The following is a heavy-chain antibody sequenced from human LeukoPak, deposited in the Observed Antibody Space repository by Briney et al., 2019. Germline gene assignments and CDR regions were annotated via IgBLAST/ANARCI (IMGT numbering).Heavy chain of an antibody. V-gene: IGHV1-69*01. D-gene: IGHD2-2*03. J-gene: IGHJ5*02. CDR1: GGTFSSYA. CDR3: ARESPMDVVVVPAASNWFDP. CDR2: IIPIFGTA. Sequence: SVKVSCKASGGTFSSYAISWVRQAPGQGLEWMGGIIPIFGTANYAQKFQGRVTITADESTSTAYMELSSLRSEDTAVYYCARESPMDVVVVPAASNWFDPWGQGTLVTVSS.